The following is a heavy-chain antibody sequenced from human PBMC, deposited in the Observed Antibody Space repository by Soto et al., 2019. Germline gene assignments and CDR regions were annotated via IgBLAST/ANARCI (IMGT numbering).Heavy chain of an antibody. V-gene: IGHV3-7*03. D-gene: IGHD2-2*02. CDR1: GLTSNRDW. Sequence: EVQLVESGGDLVQPGGCLRLSCAASGLTSNRDWMHWVRQAPGKGLEWVAKMKPDGSEKYYAGSVRGRVTISFSREGTETSLHLQMASLRVEDTAHYYCAIYRFANGFDVWGQGTTVTVSS. J-gene: IGHJ6*02. CDR3: AIYRFANGFDV. CDR2: MKPDGSEK.